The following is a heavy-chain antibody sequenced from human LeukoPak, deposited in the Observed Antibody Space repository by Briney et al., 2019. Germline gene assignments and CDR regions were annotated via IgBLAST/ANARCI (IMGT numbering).Heavy chain of an antibody. V-gene: IGHV1-69*13. D-gene: IGHD3/OR15-3a*01. CDR2: IIPIFGTA. CDR1: GGTFSSYA. CDR3: ARADWSQNPFGY. Sequence: ASVKVSCKASGGTFSSYAISWVRQAPGQGLKWMGGIIPIFGTANYAQKFQGRVTITADESTSTAYMELSSLRSEDTAVYYCARADWSQNPFGYWGQGTLVTVSS. J-gene: IGHJ4*02.